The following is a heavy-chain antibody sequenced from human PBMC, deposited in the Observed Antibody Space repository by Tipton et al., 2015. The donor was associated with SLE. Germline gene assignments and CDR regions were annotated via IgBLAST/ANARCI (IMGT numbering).Heavy chain of an antibody. V-gene: IGHV4-39*07. J-gene: IGHJ5*02. D-gene: IGHD5-24*01. CDR3: ARAGVDEP. Sequence: TLSLTCTVSGGSLSSSSYYWGWIRQPPGKGLEWIGGIYYSGGTYYNPSLKSRVTISVDTSKNQFSLKLSSVTAADTAVYYCARAGVDEPWGQGTLVTVSS. CDR2: IYYSGGT. CDR1: GGSLSSSSYY.